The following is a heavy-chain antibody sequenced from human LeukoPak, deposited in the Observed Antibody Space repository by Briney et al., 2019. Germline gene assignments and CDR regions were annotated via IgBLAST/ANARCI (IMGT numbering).Heavy chain of an antibody. Sequence: GGSLRLSCAASGFTFSSYWMSWVRQAPGKGLEWVANIKQDGNEKYYLDSVRGRFTISRDNAKNSLYLQMNSLRAEDTAVYYCAREAGRSFDYWGQGTLVTVSS. CDR1: GFTFSSYW. J-gene: IGHJ4*02. D-gene: IGHD6-25*01. CDR2: IKQDGNEK. V-gene: IGHV3-7*01. CDR3: AREAGRSFDY.